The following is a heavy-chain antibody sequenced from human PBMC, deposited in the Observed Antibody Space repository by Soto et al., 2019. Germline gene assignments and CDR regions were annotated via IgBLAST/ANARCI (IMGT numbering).Heavy chain of an antibody. J-gene: IGHJ4*02. Sequence: SETLSLTCSVSGGSITSNANYWAWFRQPPGRGLEWIGSIYYDGSTYYNPSLKYRATISADTSKNQFSLKVSSVTAADTAVYYCARGDILFDYWGQGTLVTVSS. D-gene: IGHD3-16*02. CDR1: GGSITSNANY. V-gene: IGHV4-39*01. CDR2: IYYDGST. CDR3: ARGDILFDY.